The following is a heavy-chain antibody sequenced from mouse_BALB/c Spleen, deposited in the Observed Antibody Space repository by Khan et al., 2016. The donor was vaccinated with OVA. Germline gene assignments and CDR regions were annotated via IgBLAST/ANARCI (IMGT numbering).Heavy chain of an antibody. D-gene: IGHD2-3*01. CDR2: ISYSGST. J-gene: IGHJ4*01. CDR3: ARDGSRYNYAMDY. Sequence: VQLKESGPGLVKPSQSLSLTCTVTGYSITSDYAWNWIRQFPGNKLEWMGYISYSGSTNYNPALKSRISITRDTSKNQFFLQLNSVTTEDTATHYCARDGSRYNYAMDYWGQGTSVTVSS. V-gene: IGHV3-2*02. CDR1: GYSITSDYA.